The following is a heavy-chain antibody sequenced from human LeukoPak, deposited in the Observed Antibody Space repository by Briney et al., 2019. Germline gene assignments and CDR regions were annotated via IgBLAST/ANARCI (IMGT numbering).Heavy chain of an antibody. J-gene: IGHJ3*02. Sequence: GSLRLSCVASGFTFSDYFIIWVRQPPGKGLEWIGSIYYSGSTYYNPSLKSRVTISVDTSKNQFSLKLSSVTAADTAVYYCARDKEQWPGGDAFDIWGQGTMVTVSS. V-gene: IGHV4-38-2*02. CDR2: IYYSGST. D-gene: IGHD6-19*01. CDR3: ARDKEQWPGGDAFDI. CDR1: GFTFSDYF.